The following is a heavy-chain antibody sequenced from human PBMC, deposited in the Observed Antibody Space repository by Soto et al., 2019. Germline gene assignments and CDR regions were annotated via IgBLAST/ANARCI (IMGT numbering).Heavy chain of an antibody. Sequence: GGSLRLSCAASGFPFSIYWMSLVRQSPGKGLEWVANIKQDGSEKYYVDSVKGRFTISRDNAKNSLYLQMNSLRAEETDVYYCERAGMTTVTKYYYYDYGMDVWGQGTTVTVSS. J-gene: IGHJ6*02. D-gene: IGHD4-4*01. CDR3: ERAGMTTVTKYYYYDYGMDV. CDR2: IKQDGSEK. CDR1: GFPFSIYW. V-gene: IGHV3-7*03.